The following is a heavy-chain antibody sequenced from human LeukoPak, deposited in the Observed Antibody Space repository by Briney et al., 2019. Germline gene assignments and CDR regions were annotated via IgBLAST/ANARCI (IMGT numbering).Heavy chain of an antibody. J-gene: IGHJ4*02. CDR3: ARDAEGVTMIVVATTFDY. CDR1: GFTFSSYG. V-gene: IGHV3-33*01. CDR2: IWYDGSNK. D-gene: IGHD3-22*01. Sequence: GGSLRLSCAASGFTFSSYGMHWVRQAPGKGLEWVAVIWYDGSNKYYADSVKGRFTISRDNFKNTLYLQMNSLRAEDTAVYYCARDAEGVTMIVVATTFDYWGQGTLVTVSS.